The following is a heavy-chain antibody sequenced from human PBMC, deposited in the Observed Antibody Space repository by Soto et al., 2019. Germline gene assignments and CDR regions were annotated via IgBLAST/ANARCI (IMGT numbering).Heavy chain of an antibody. Sequence: LRLSCAASGFTVSSNYMSWVRQAPGKGLEWVSVIYSGGSTYYADSVKGRFTISRDNSKNTLYLQMNSLRAEDTAVYYCARGLGAAANWFDPWGQGALVTVSS. CDR1: GFTVSSNY. J-gene: IGHJ5*02. CDR2: IYSGGST. D-gene: IGHD6-13*01. CDR3: ARGLGAAANWFDP. V-gene: IGHV3-53*01.